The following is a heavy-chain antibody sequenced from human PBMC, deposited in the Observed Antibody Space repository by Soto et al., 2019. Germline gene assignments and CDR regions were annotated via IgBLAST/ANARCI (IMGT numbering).Heavy chain of an antibody. V-gene: IGHV3-21*01. CDR3: ARSRSGSYRYFDY. CDR2: ISSSSSYI. J-gene: IGHJ4*02. Sequence: PVGSLRLSCAASGFTFSSYSMNWVRQAPGKGLEWVSSISSSSSYIYYADSVKGRFTISRDNAKNSLYLQMNSLRAEDTAVYYCARSRSGSYRYFDYWGQGTLVTVSS. D-gene: IGHD1-26*01. CDR1: GFTFSSYS.